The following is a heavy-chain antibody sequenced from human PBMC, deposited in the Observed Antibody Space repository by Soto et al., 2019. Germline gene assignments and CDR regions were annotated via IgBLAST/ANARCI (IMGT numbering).Heavy chain of an antibody. CDR3: ARAFFYQGSDSRGYSFAAFEF. Sequence: QVQLVPSGAEVKKPGASVKVSCRASGYTFTSSGMSWVRQAPGQGLEWMGWISSHTGSSEYAQRFQGSVTMTTDRSTSTAYMELRSLRSDDTAVYYCARAFFYQGSDSRGYSFAAFEFWGPGTLVTGSS. J-gene: IGHJ3*01. D-gene: IGHD3-22*01. V-gene: IGHV1-18*01. CDR1: GYTFTSSG. CDR2: ISSHTGSS.